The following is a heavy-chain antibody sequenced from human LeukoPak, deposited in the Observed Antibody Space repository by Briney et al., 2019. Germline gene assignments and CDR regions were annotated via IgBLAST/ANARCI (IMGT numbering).Heavy chain of an antibody. Sequence: PSETLSLTCAVYGGSFSGYYWSWIRQPPGKGLEWIGEINHSGSTNYYPSLKSRVTISVDTSKNQFSLKLGSVTAADTAVCYCARGALGYSSSWYNWFDPWGQGTLVTVSS. D-gene: IGHD6-13*01. CDR1: GGSFSGYY. CDR2: INHSGST. V-gene: IGHV4-34*01. J-gene: IGHJ5*02. CDR3: ARGALGYSSSWYNWFDP.